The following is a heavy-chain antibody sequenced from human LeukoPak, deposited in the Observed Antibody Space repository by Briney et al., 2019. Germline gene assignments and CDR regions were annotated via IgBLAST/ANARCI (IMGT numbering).Heavy chain of an antibody. V-gene: IGHV3-21*01. CDR2: ISSSSSYI. CDR1: GFTFSSYS. CDR3: ARDHTVTTAGY. Sequence: GGSLRLSCAASGFTFSSYSMNWVRQAPGKGLEWVSSISSSSSYIYYADSVKGRFTISKDNAKNSLYLQMNSLRAEDTAVYYCARDHTVTTAGYWGQGTLVTVSS. D-gene: IGHD4-17*01. J-gene: IGHJ4*02.